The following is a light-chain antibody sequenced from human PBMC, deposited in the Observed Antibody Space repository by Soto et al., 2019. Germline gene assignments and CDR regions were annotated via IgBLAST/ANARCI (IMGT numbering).Light chain of an antibody. CDR1: QSVSSN. J-gene: IGKJ4*01. CDR2: GAS. CDR3: QHYRSSPLT. V-gene: IGKV3-20*01. Sequence: EIVMTQSPATLSVSPGERATLSCRASQSVSSNLAWYQQKPGQAPRLLIYGASSRATGIPDRFSGGGSGTDFTLTISSLEPEDVAVYYCQHYRSSPLTFGGGTKVDIK.